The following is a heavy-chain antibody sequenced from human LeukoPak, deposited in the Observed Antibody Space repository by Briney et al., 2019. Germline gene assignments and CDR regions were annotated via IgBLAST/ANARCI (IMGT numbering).Heavy chain of an antibody. Sequence: GGSLRLSCAASGFTFDDYAMHWVRQAPGKGLEWVSGISWNSGSIGYADSVKGRLTISRDNAKNSLYLQMNSLRAEDTALYYCAKGRRTYYMDYWGQGTLVTVSS. D-gene: IGHD3-10*01. CDR2: ISWNSGSI. V-gene: IGHV3-9*01. CDR1: GFTFDDYA. J-gene: IGHJ4*02. CDR3: AKGRRTYYMDY.